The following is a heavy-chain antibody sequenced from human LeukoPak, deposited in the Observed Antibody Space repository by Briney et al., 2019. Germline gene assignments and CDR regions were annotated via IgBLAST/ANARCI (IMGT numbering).Heavy chain of an antibody. CDR1: GFTFSNSW. V-gene: IGHV3-7*03. CDR2: IKHDGSET. CDR3: ASDLNWPGQ. J-gene: IGHJ4*02. Sequence: GGSLRLSCVASGFTFSNSWMTWVRQPPGKGLERLANIKHDGSETYYVDSVKGRFTISRDNAKNSLYLQMNSLRAEDTAVYYCASDLNWPGQWGQGTLVTVSS. D-gene: IGHD1-1*01.